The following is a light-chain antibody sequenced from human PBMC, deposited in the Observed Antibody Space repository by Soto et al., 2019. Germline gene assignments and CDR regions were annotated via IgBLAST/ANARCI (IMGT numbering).Light chain of an antibody. V-gene: IGLV2-23*02. CDR3: TSYGSRSTLV. CDR1: SSDVGSYKL. CDR2: DVT. J-gene: IGLJ2*01. Sequence: QSALTQPASVSGSPGQSITISCTGNSSDVGSYKLVSWHQHYPGKPPKLMNSDVTKRPSGVANRFSGSKSGNTASLTICGLHAEDEADYYCTSYGSRSTLVFGGGTKLTVL.